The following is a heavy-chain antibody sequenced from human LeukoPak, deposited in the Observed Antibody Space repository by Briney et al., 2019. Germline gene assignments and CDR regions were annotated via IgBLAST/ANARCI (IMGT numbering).Heavy chain of an antibody. CDR2: ISGSGHST. D-gene: IGHD1-26*01. V-gene: IGHV3-23*01. CDR3: AQWSRYFDY. CDR1: GFTFSSYS. J-gene: IGHJ4*02. Sequence: TGGSLRLSCAASGFTFSSYSMNWVRQTPGKGLEWVSAISGSGHSTYYADSVKGRFTISRDNSKNTLYLQMNSLRAEDTALYFCAQWSRYFDYWGQGTLVTVSS.